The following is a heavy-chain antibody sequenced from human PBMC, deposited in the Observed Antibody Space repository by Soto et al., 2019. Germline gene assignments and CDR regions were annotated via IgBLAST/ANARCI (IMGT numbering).Heavy chain of an antibody. D-gene: IGHD2-15*01. J-gene: IGHJ4*02. CDR2: IYHSGST. V-gene: IGHV4-38-2*01. CDR1: GYSISSGYY. CDR3: ARLVVPNGGFDY. Sequence: PSETLSLTCAVSGYSISSGYYWGWIRQPPGKGLEWIGSIYHSGSTYYNPSLKSRVTISVDTSKSQFSLKLSSVTAADTAVYYCARLVVPNGGFDYWGQGTLVTVSS.